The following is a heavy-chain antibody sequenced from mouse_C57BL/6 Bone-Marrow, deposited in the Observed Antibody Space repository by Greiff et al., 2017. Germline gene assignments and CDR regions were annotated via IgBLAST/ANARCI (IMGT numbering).Heavy chain of an antibody. Sequence: QVQLQQSGAELVMPGASVKLSCKASGYTFTSYWMHWVKQRPGQGLEWIGEIDPSDSYTNYNQKFKGKSTLTVDKSSSTAYMQLSSLTSEDSAVYYCAREATMVKGYWYFDVWGTGTTVTVSS. CDR1: GYTFTSYW. CDR3: AREATMVKGYWYFDV. V-gene: IGHV1-69*01. J-gene: IGHJ1*03. CDR2: IDPSDSYT. D-gene: IGHD2-2*01.